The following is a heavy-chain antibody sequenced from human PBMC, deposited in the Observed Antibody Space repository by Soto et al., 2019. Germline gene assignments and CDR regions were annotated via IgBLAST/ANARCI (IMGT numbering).Heavy chain of an antibody. D-gene: IGHD3-3*02. CDR1: GYTFSGYY. V-gene: IGHV1-2*02. CDR2: INTLSGDT. J-gene: IGHJ4*02. Sequence: ASVKVSCKASGYTFSGYYMHWVRQAPGQGLEWMGWINTLSGDTSFPQKFQGRLAMARDTSIDTAFMEVSRLTSDDTAIYYCARSLLKVILPLGYWGQGTLVTVSS. CDR3: ARSLLKVILPLGY.